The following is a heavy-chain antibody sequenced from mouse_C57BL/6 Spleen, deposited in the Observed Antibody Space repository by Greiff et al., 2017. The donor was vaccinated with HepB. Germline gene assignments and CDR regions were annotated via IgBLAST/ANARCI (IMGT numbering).Heavy chain of an antibody. CDR3: ARHYCGSSHYAMDY. CDR2: ISDGGSYT. CDR1: GFTFSSYA. D-gene: IGHD1-1*01. V-gene: IGHV5-4*01. Sequence: EVQRVESGGGLVKPGGSLKLSCAASGFTFSSYAMSWVRQTPEKRLEWVATISDGGSYTYYPDNVKGRFTISRDNAKNNLYLQMSHLKSEDTAMYYCARHYCGSSHYAMDYWGQGTSVTVSS. J-gene: IGHJ4*01.